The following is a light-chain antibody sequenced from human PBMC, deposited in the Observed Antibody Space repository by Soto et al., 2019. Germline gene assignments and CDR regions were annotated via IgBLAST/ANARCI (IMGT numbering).Light chain of an antibody. Sequence: DRVTITLRASQGISNFLAWYKQKPGKAPKLLIYDASTLQSGVPSRFSGSGSGTDFTLTISSLQPEDFATYYCQRLESCISTFGGGTNVDVK. V-gene: IGKV1-9*01. CDR1: QGISNF. CDR2: DAS. CDR3: QRLESCIST. J-gene: IGKJ4*01.